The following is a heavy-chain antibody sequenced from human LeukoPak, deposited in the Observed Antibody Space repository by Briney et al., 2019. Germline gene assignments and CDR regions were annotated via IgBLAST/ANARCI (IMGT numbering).Heavy chain of an antibody. CDR3: ARDRPGNTAIDY. Sequence: GGSLRLSCAASGFTFSNYEMNWVRKAPGKRLEWLSYISSSGSTIYYADSVKGRFTISRDNAKNTLYLQMNSLRAEDTAVYYCARDRPGNTAIDYWGQGTLVTVSS. CDR1: GFTFSNYE. D-gene: IGHD5-18*01. V-gene: IGHV3-48*03. J-gene: IGHJ4*02. CDR2: ISSSGSTI.